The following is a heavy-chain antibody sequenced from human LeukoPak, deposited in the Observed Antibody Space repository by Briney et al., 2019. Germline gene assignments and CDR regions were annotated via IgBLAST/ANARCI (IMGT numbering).Heavy chain of an antibody. Sequence: GGSLRLSCAASGFTFSSYAMSWVRQAPGKGLEWVSSISSSSSYIYYTDSVKGRFTISRDNAKNSLYLQMNSLRAEDTAVYYCARGPDNYYDTPSDCWGQGTLVTVSS. J-gene: IGHJ4*02. V-gene: IGHV3-21*01. CDR1: GFTFSSYA. D-gene: IGHD3-22*01. CDR2: ISSSSSYI. CDR3: ARGPDNYYDTPSDC.